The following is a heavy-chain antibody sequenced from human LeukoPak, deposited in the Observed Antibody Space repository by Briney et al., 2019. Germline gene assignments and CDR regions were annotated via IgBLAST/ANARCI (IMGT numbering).Heavy chain of an antibody. J-gene: IGHJ4*02. CDR1: GYTFTGYY. D-gene: IGHD3-3*01. CDR2: INPNSGGT. Sequence: ASVKVSCKASGYTFTGYYMHWVRQAPGQGLEWMGWINPNSGGTNYAQKFQARVTMTRDPSISTAYMELSRLRSDDTAVYYCARVRAVRFLEWDFDYWGQGTLVTVSS. V-gene: IGHV1-2*02. CDR3: ARVRAVRFLEWDFDY.